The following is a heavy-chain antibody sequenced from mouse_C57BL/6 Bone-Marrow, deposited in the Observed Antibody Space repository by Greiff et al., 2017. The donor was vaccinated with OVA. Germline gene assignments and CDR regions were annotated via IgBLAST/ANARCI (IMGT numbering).Heavy chain of an antibody. CDR1: GYTFTRYW. V-gene: IGHV1-74*01. CDR2: IHPSDSDT. J-gene: IGHJ3*01. D-gene: IGHD2-3*01. CDR3: VYDGYCSWFAY. Sequence: QVQLQQPGAELVKPGASVKVSCKASGYTFTRYWMHWVKQRPGQGLEWIGRIHPSDSDTNYNQKFKGQATLTVDKSSSTAYMQLSSLTSEDSAVYYCVYDGYCSWFAYWGQGTLVTVSA.